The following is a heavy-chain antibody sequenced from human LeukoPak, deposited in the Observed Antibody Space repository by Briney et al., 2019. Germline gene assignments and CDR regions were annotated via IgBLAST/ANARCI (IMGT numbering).Heavy chain of an antibody. J-gene: IGHJ5*02. Sequence: SETLSLTCTVSGGSISSGDYYWSWIRQPPGKGLEWIGYIYYSGSTYYNPSLKSRDTISVDTSKNQFSLKLSSVTAADTAVYYCAREGGSGSRWFDPWGQGTLVTVSS. D-gene: IGHD2-15*01. V-gene: IGHV4-30-4*08. CDR2: IYYSGST. CDR1: GGSISSGDYY. CDR3: AREGGSGSRWFDP.